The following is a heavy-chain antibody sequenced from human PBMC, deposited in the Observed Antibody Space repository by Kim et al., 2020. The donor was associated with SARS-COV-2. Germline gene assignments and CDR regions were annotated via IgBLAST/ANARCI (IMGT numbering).Heavy chain of an antibody. D-gene: IGHD5-12*01. V-gene: IGHV3-53*01. CDR3: ARGLYSGYDDDAFDI. J-gene: IGHJ3*02. Sequence: GGSLRLSCAASGFTVSSNYMRWVRQAPGKGLEWVSVIYSGGSTYYADSVKGRFTISRDNSKNTLYLQMNSLRAEDTAVYYCARGLYSGYDDDAFDIWGQGTMVTVSS. CDR2: IYSGGST. CDR1: GFTVSSNY.